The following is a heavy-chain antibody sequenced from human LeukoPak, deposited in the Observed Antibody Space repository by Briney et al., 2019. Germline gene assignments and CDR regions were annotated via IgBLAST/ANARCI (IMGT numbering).Heavy chain of an antibody. V-gene: IGHV1-69*13. CDR3: ARAVVVVPGNYYYYGMDV. J-gene: IGHJ6*02. CDR1: GGTFSSYA. Sequence: SVKVSCKTSGGTFSSYAISWVRQAPGQGLEWMGGIIPIFGTANYAQKFQGRVTITADESTSTAYMELSSLRSEDTAVYYCARAVVVVPGNYYYYGMDVWGQGTTVTVSS. D-gene: IGHD2-2*01. CDR2: IIPIFGTA.